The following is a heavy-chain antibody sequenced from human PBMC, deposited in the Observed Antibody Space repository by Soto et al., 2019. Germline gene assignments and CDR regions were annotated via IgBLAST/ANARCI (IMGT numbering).Heavy chain of an antibody. J-gene: IGHJ6*02. D-gene: IGHD2-21*01. CDR2: IIPILGIA. Sequence: ASVKVSCKASGGTFSSYTISWVRQAPGQGLEWMGRIIPILGIANYAQKFQGRVTITADKSTSTAYMELSSLRSEDTAVYYCARAGVDACGGDCYYGMDVWGQGTTVTVSS. CDR1: GGTFSSYT. V-gene: IGHV1-69*02. CDR3: ARAGVDACGGDCYYGMDV.